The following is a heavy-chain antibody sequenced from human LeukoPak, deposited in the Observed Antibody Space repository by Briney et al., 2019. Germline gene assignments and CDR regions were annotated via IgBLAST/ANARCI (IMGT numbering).Heavy chain of an antibody. V-gene: IGHV3-74*01. CDR2: INSDGSST. Sequence: GGSLRLSCAASGFTFSSYWMHRVRQAPGKGLVWVSRINSDGSSTSYADSVKGRFAISRDNSKNTLYLQMNSLRAEDTAVYYCAKNPYYDILTGYFDYWGQGILVTVSS. D-gene: IGHD3-9*01. CDR3: AKNPYYDILTGYFDY. CDR1: GFTFSSYW. J-gene: IGHJ4*02.